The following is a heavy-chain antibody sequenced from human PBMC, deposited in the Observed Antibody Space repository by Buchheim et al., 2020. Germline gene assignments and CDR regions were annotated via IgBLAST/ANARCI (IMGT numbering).Heavy chain of an antibody. V-gene: IGHV3-23*01. D-gene: IGHD4-17*01. Sequence: EVQLLESGGGLVQPGGSLRLSCAASGFTFSSYAMIWVRQAPGKGLEWVSAISGSGGRTYYADSVKGRFTISRDNSKNTLYLQMNSLRAEDTGVYYCAKGYYGDGMGYYGMDVWGQGTT. J-gene: IGHJ6*02. CDR2: ISGSGGRT. CDR1: GFTFSSYA. CDR3: AKGYYGDGMGYYGMDV.